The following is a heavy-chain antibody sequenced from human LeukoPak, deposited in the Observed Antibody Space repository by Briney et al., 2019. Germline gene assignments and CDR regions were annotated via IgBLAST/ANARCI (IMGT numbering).Heavy chain of an antibody. Sequence: SQTLSLTCTVSGDSISSSDYYWSWLRQPPGKELECLASINYAGTTYYNPSLKSRVTISVDTSKNQFSLRLSSVTAADTAVYLCARYVVYGSGKYYFDYWGQGSLVTVSS. CDR3: ARYVVYGSGKYYFDY. CDR1: GDSISSSDYY. D-gene: IGHD3-10*01. J-gene: IGHJ4*02. CDR2: INYAGTT. V-gene: IGHV4-39*01.